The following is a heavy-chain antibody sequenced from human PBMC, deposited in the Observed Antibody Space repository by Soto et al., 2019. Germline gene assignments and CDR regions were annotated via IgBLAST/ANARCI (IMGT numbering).Heavy chain of an antibody. J-gene: IGHJ4*02. CDR3: ARPWNYVLVDS. D-gene: IGHD1-7*01. V-gene: IGHV4-4*02. CDR1: GVSISSDNW. CDR2: IHHSGGT. Sequence: QVQLQESGPGLVKPSGTLSLTCAVSGVSISSDNWWTWVRQSPEMGLEWIGEIHHSGGTNYNPSLKSRVTISVDRSKNQFSLNLSSVTAADTAVYYCARPWNYVLVDSWGQGTLVSVSS.